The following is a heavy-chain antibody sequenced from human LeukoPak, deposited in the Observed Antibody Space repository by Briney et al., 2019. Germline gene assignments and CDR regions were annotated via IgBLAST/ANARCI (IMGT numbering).Heavy chain of an antibody. J-gene: IGHJ4*02. Sequence: SETLSLTCAVSGGSISSGSYSWSWLRQPPGKGLEWIGYIYHSGRTYYNPSLKSRVTISIDRSKNQFSLRLSSVTAGDTAVYYCARGGGEEFGEYDVFDYWGQGTLVTVSS. CDR3: ARGGGEEFGEYDVFDY. D-gene: IGHD3-10*01. CDR1: GGSISSGSYS. V-gene: IGHV4-30-2*01. CDR2: IYHSGRT.